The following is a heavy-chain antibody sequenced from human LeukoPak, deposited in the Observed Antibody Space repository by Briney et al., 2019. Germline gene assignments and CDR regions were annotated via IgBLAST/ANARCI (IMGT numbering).Heavy chain of an antibody. CDR2: IIPILGIA. CDR1: GGTFSSYA. J-gene: IGHJ4*02. V-gene: IGHV1-69*04. CDR3: ARLAAAGTFYFDY. D-gene: IGHD6-13*01. Sequence: SVKLSCKASGGTFSSYAISWVRQAPGQGLEWIGRIIPILGIANYAQKFQGRVTITADKSTSTAYMELSSLRSEDTAVYYCARLAAAGTFYFDYCGQGTLATVSS.